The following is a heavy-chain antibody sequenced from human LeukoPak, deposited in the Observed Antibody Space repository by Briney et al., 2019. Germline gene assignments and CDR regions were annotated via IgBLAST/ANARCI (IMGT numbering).Heavy chain of an antibody. D-gene: IGHD2-2*03. CDR2: ISSSSSYI. V-gene: IGHV3-21*01. J-gene: IGHJ4*02. CDR1: GFTFSSYS. CDR3: ARDGYCSSTSCYPYYFDY. Sequence: GGSLRLSCAASGFTFSSYSMNWVRLAPGKGLEWVSSISSSSSYIYYADSVKGRFTISRDNAKNSLYLQMNSLRAEDTAVYYCARDGYCSSTSCYPYYFDYWGQGTLVTVSS.